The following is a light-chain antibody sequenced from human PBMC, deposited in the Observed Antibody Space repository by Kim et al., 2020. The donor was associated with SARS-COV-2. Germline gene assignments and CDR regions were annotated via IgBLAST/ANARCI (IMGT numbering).Light chain of an antibody. J-gene: IGLJ2*01. CDR2: DLT. V-gene: IGLV2-14*03. Sequence: QSALTQPASVSGSPGQSITISCTGTSSDVGAHNYVSWYQHHPGKAPKLMIYDLTRRPSGIPNRFSGSKSGNTASLTISGLQAEDEADYYCNSYTGSVVFGGGTQLTVL. CDR3: NSYTGSVV. CDR1: SSDVGAHNY.